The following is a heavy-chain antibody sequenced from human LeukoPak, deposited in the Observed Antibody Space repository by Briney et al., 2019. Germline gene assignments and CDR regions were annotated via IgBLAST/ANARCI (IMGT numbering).Heavy chain of an antibody. D-gene: IGHD4-17*01. J-gene: IGHJ6*02. CDR1: GYTFTSYG. V-gene: IGHV1-18*01. Sequence: ASVKVSCKASGYTFTSYGISWVRQAPGQGLEWMGWISAYNGNTNYAQKLQGRVTMTTDTSTSTANMELRSLRSDDTAVYYCARRGYGDYQYYYYYYGMDVWGQGTTVTVSS. CDR3: ARRGYGDYQYYYYYYGMDV. CDR2: ISAYNGNT.